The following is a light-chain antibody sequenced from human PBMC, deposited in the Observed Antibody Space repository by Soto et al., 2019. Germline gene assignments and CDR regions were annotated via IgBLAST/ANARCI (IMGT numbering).Light chain of an antibody. V-gene: IGKV1-5*01. CDR1: QSISIC. CDR3: QQYNSYWT. Sequence: DIQMTQSPSSLSASVGDRVTITCRASQSISICLAWYQQKPGKAPKLLIYDASSLESGVPSRFSGSGSGTEFTLSISSLQPDDFATYYCQQYNSYWTFGQGTKVDI. J-gene: IGKJ1*01. CDR2: DAS.